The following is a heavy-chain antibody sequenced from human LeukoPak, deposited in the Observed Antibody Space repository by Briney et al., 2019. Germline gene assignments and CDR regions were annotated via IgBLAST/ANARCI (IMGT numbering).Heavy chain of an antibody. CDR1: GGSFSGYY. D-gene: IGHD2-2*01. Sequence: SETLSLTCAVYGGSFSGYYWSWIRQPPGKGLEWIGGINHSGSTNYNPSLKSRVTISVDTSKNQFSLKLSSVTAADTAVYYCARFQVVVVPAAKGGVGWFDPWGQGTLVTVSS. V-gene: IGHV4-34*01. J-gene: IGHJ5*02. CDR2: INHSGST. CDR3: ARFQVVVVPAAKGGVGWFDP.